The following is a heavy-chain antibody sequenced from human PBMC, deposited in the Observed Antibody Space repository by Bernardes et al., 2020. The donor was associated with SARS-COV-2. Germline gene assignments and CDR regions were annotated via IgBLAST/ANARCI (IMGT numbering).Heavy chain of an antibody. CDR1: GFTLRNTA. V-gene: IGHV3-23*01. CDR2: IDLGGDNT. CDR3: AKEVPANDY. Sequence: GCSLLLSCAISGFTLRNTAMSWVRQAPGTGLAWVSGIDLGGDNTYFADSVKGRFTISRDTSKNTLFLQMNSLRVEDTAVYYCAKEVPANDYWGQGTLVTVSS. J-gene: IGHJ4*02. D-gene: IGHD2-2*01.